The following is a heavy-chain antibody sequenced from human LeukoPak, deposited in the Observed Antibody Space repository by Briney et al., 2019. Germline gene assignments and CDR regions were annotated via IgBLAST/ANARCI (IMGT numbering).Heavy chain of an antibody. V-gene: IGHV3-7*04. CDR1: GFTSSSYW. CDR2: IKQDGSEK. CDR3: AKERRDGYNYYFDY. J-gene: IGHJ4*02. Sequence: GGSLRLSCAASGFTSSSYWMSWVRQAPGKGLEWVANIKQDGSEKYYVDSVKGRFTISRDNAKNSLYLQMNSLRAEDTAVYYCAKERRDGYNYYFDYWGQGTLVTVSS. D-gene: IGHD5-24*01.